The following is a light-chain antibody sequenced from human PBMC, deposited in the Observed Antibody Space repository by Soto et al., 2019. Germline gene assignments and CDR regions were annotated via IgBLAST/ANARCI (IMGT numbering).Light chain of an antibody. Sequence: QAVVTQEPSLTVSPGGTVTLTCGSSTGVVTSGHYPYWFQQKPGQAPRTLIYDATNKHSWTPARSSGSLLGGKAALTLSGAQPEDEGDYYCLLSYSGARVFGGGTKVTVL. V-gene: IGLV7-46*01. CDR3: LLSYSGARV. CDR1: TGVVTSGHY. CDR2: DAT. J-gene: IGLJ3*02.